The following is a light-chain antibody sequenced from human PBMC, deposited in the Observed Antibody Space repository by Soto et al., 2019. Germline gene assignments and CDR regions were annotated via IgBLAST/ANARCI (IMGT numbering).Light chain of an antibody. J-gene: IGKJ2*01. CDR1: QSVRSTF. CDR3: QQYDTSPPTYT. Sequence: EVVLTQSPGTLSLSPGERVTLSCRTSQSVRSTFLAWYQQKPGQAPRLLIYGASIRATGIPDRFSGSGSGTDFPLTISRLEPEDSAVYYCQQYDTSPPTYTFGQGTKLEIK. V-gene: IGKV3-20*01. CDR2: GAS.